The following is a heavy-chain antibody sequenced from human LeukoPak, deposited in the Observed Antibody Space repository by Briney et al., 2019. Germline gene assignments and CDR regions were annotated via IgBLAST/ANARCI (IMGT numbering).Heavy chain of an antibody. CDR3: ASEGFSGGYRYYYMDV. D-gene: IGHD1-26*01. CDR1: GYTFTSYY. J-gene: IGHJ6*03. Sequence: ASVKVSCKASGYTFTSYYMHWVRQAPGQGLEWMGIINPSGGSTSYAQKFQGRVTMTRDTSTSTVYMELSSLRSEDTAVYYCASEGFSGGYRYYYMDVWGKGTTVTVSS. V-gene: IGHV1-46*01. CDR2: INPSGGST.